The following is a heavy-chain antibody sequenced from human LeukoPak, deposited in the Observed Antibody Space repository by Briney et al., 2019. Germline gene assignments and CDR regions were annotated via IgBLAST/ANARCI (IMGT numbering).Heavy chain of an antibody. CDR1: GGSISSYY. V-gene: IGHV4-4*07. Sequence: SETLSLTCTVSGGSISSYYWSWIRQPAGKGLEWIGRIYTSGSTNYNPSLKSRVTMSVDTSKNQFSLKLSSVTAADTAVYYCARDLHASRYNWFDPRGQGTLVTVSS. J-gene: IGHJ5*02. D-gene: IGHD6-6*01. CDR3: ARDLHASRYNWFDP. CDR2: IYTSGST.